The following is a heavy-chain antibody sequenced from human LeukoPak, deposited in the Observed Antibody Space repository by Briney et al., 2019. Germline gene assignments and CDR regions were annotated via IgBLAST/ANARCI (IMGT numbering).Heavy chain of an antibody. CDR3: ARTAGDFWSGYSLYYFDY. CDR1: GASISSYY. CDR2: IYTTGST. Sequence: SETLSLTCTVSGASISSYYWSWIRQPAGKGLEWIGRIYTTGSTNYNPSLKSRVTMSVDTSKNQFSLKLSSVTAADTAVYYCARTAGDFWSGYSLYYFDYWGQGALLTVPS. D-gene: IGHD3-3*01. V-gene: IGHV4-4*07. J-gene: IGHJ4*02.